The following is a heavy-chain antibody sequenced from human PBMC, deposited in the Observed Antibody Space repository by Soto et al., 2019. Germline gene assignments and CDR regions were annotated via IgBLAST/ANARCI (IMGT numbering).Heavy chain of an antibody. Sequence: ASVKVSCKASGYNFTSYGISWVRQAPGQGLEWMGWISAYNGNTNYAQKLQGRVTMTTDTSTSTAYMELRSLRSDDTAVYYCAREHYDFWSGYSLRDAFDIWGQGTMVTVSS. CDR2: ISAYNGNT. V-gene: IGHV1-18*01. D-gene: IGHD3-3*01. CDR3: AREHYDFWSGYSLRDAFDI. CDR1: GYNFTSYG. J-gene: IGHJ3*02.